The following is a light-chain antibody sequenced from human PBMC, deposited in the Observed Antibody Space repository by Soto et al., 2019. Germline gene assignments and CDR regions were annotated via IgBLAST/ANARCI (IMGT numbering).Light chain of an antibody. V-gene: IGKV2D-29*01. CDR1: QSLLHSDGKTY. J-gene: IGKJ1*01. CDR3: MPSVTLSWT. CDR2: EVS. Sequence: DIVMTQTPLSLSVTPGQPASISCKSSQSLLHSDGKTYFYWYLQKPGQPPQLLSYEVSNRFSGVSVRFSGSGSGTACTLKISRWEADYVGVCHYMPSVTLSWTFGHGTNVEIK.